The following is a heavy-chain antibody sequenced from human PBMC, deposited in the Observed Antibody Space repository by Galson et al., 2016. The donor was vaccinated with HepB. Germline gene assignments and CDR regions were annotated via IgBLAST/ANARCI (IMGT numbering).Heavy chain of an antibody. Sequence: SVKVSCKASGGTFSTYAITWVRQAPGQGLEWMGEIIPILGTANYAQKFQGRVTITADKSTSTAYMELSSLRSEDTAVYFCARDSGGWGYSYVLGLFDFWGQGTLVTVSS. CDR1: GGTFSTYA. J-gene: IGHJ4*02. CDR2: IIPILGTA. D-gene: IGHD5-18*01. CDR3: ARDSGGWGYSYVLGLFDF. V-gene: IGHV1-69*06.